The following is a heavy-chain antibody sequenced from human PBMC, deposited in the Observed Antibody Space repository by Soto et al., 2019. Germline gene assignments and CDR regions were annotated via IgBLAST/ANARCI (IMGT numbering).Heavy chain of an antibody. V-gene: IGHV3-30*18. D-gene: IGHD1-1*01. Sequence: VGSLRLSCASSVFTFGTYGMHCVRHAPGKWLEWVAIISYDGSNKYYADSVKGRFTISRDKSKSTLYLQMNSLRAEDTAVYYCAKDRLANPTYYYYYYGMEGWGQGTTVNVSS. CDR3: AKDRLANPTYYYYYYGMEG. J-gene: IGHJ6*01. CDR1: VFTFGTYG. CDR2: ISYDGSNK.